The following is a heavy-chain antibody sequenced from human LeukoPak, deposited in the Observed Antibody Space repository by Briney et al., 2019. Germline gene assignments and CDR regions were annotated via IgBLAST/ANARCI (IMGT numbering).Heavy chain of an antibody. CDR1: GYTFSSYW. Sequence: GSLRLSCAASGYTFSSYWMHWVRQAPGKGLVWVSRINSDGSSTSYADSVKGRFTISRDNAKNTLYLQMNSLRAEDTAVYYCARVTAMVHRAFDIWGQGTMVTVSS. D-gene: IGHD5-18*01. V-gene: IGHV3-74*01. CDR2: INSDGSST. CDR3: ARVTAMVHRAFDI. J-gene: IGHJ3*02.